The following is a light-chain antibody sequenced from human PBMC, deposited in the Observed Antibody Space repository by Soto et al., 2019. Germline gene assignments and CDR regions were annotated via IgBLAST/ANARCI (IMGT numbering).Light chain of an antibody. CDR1: SSDVGSYNL. V-gene: IGLV2-23*01. J-gene: IGLJ1*01. CDR3: CSYAGSSTYV. Sequence: QPVLTQPASVSGSPGQSITISCTGTSSDVGSYNLVSWYQQHTGKAPKLLIYEGSKRPSGVSNRFSGSKSGNTASLTISGLQSEDEADYYCCSYAGSSTYVFGTGTKLTVL. CDR2: EGS.